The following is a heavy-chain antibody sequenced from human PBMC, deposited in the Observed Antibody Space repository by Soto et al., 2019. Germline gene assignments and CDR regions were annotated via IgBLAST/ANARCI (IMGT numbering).Heavy chain of an antibody. D-gene: IGHD2-2*01. J-gene: IGHJ3*02. Sequence: QVPLVQSGAEVKKPGSSVKVSCKASGGTFSSYTISWVRQAPGQGLEWMGRIIPILGIANYAQKFQGRVTITADKSTSTAYMELSSLRSDDTAVYYCARDPDAVVVPAAPRGASDIWGQGTMVTVSS. V-gene: IGHV1-69*08. CDR2: IIPILGIA. CDR3: ARDPDAVVVPAAPRGASDI. CDR1: GGTFSSYT.